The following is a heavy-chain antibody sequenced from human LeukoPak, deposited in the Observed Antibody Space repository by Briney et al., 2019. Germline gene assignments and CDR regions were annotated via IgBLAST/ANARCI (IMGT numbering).Heavy chain of an antibody. J-gene: IGHJ4*02. Sequence: GGSLRLSCAASGFTFSSYAMSWVRQAPGKGLEWVSPISGSSGSTYYASYVKGRLPSSRDNSKNTLYLQMNSLRAEDTAVYYCAKPRGVTMVRGVIYDYWGQGTLVTASS. V-gene: IGHV3-23*01. D-gene: IGHD3-10*01. CDR3: AKPRGVTMVRGVIYDY. CDR1: GFTFSSYA. CDR2: ISGSSGST.